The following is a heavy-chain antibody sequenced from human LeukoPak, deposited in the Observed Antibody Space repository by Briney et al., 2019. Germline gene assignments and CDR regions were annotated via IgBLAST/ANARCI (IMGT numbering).Heavy chain of an antibody. Sequence: ASVKVSCKASGYTFTSYYMHWVRQAPGQGLEWMGWINPNSGGTNYAQKFQGRVTMTRDTSISTAYMELSRLRSDDTAVYYCARDLGGYSTFDYWGQGTLVTVSS. CDR3: ARDLGGYSTFDY. CDR2: INPNSGGT. V-gene: IGHV1-2*02. CDR1: GYTFTSYY. D-gene: IGHD2-15*01. J-gene: IGHJ4*02.